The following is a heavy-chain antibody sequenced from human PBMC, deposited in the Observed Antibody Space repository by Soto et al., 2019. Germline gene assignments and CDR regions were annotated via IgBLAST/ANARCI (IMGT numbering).Heavy chain of an antibody. V-gene: IGHV4-34*01. D-gene: IGHD4-17*01. CDR2: INHSGST. J-gene: IGHJ3*02. CDR3: ARDEYGDYVNAFDI. CDR1: GGSFSGYY. Sequence: QVQLQQWGAGLLKPSETLSLTCAVYGGSFSGYYCSWIRQPPGKGLEWIGEINHSGSTNYNPSLKSRVTISVDTSKNQFSLKLSSVTAADTAVYYCARDEYGDYVNAFDIWGQGTMVTVSS.